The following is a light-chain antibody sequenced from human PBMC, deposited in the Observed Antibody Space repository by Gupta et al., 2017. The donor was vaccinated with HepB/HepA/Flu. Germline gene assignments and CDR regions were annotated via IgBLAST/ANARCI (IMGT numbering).Light chain of an antibody. CDR1: RSDIGSDNY. Sequence: QSALTQPASVSESPGQSITISCTGSRSDIGSDNYVSWYQQHPGKAPKLIIFDVTNRPSGLSDRFSGSKSGNTASLTISGLQAEDEADYYCSSCTTSSTWVFGGGTKLTVL. J-gene: IGLJ3*02. CDR3: SSCTTSSTWV. V-gene: IGLV2-14*01. CDR2: DVT.